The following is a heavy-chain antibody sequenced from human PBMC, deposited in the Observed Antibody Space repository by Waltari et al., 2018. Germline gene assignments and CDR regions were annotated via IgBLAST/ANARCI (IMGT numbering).Heavy chain of an antibody. CDR3: ARAESYRDYDYSRRYFDW. J-gene: IGHJ4*02. D-gene: IGHD5-12*01. Sequence: QVQLVESGGALVKPGGSLRLSCAASGFTFSDYYMSWIRQAPGKGLECVSYISSNSGTARNYADPVIGRFTISRDNAKNSLYLQMNSRRVEDTAFYYCARAESYRDYDYSRRYFDWWGPGTLVTVSS. CDR2: ISSNSGTAR. V-gene: IGHV3-11*04. CDR1: GFTFSDYY.